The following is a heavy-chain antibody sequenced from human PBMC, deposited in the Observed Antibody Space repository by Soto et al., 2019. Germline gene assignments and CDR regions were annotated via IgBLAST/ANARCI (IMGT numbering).Heavy chain of an antibody. CDR3: ARITYHYVWGSHSGMDV. V-gene: IGHV4-30-4*01. CDR2: IYDSGSL. Sequence: PSETLSLTCTVSGGAISSGDYYWTWIRQPPGKGLEWIGFIYDSGSLYYNPSLRSRVSMSVDTSNDRFSLNLTAVTAADTAVYYCARITYHYVWGSHSGMDVWGQGTTVTVS. J-gene: IGHJ6*02. CDR1: GGAISSGDYY. D-gene: IGHD3-16*01.